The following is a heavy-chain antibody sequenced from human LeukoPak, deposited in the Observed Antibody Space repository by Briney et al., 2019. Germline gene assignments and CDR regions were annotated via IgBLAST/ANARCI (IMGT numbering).Heavy chain of an antibody. CDR1: GGTFSSYA. V-gene: IGHV1-69*13. CDR3: ARGPLWELLRY. D-gene: IGHD1-26*01. Sequence: SVKVSCKASGGTFSSYAISWVRQAPGQGLEWMGGIIPIFGTANYAQKLQGRLTITADESTSTAYMELSSLRSEDTAVYYCARGPLWELLRYWGQGTLVTVSS. J-gene: IGHJ4*02. CDR2: IIPIFGTA.